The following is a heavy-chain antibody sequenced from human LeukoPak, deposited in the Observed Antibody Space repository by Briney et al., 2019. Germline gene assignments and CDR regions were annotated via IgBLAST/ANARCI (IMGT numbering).Heavy chain of an antibody. V-gene: IGHV4-39*01. Sequence: PSETLSLTCTVSGGSISSSNYYWGWIRQPPGKGLEWIGNIYYSGSTYYNPSLKSRVTISVDTSKNQFSLKLSSVTAADTAVYYCASLLNRGVSHWFDPWGQGTLVTVSS. CDR2: IYYSGST. CDR3: ASLLNRGVSHWFDP. CDR1: GGSISSSNYY. J-gene: IGHJ5*02. D-gene: IGHD5/OR15-5a*01.